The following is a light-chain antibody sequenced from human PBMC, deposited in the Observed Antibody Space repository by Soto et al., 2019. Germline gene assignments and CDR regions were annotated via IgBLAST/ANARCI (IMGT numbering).Light chain of an antibody. Sequence: IVLTQSPATLSLSPGERATLSCRASQSVSSSLAWYQHQPGQAPRLLLYDASNRATGIPARFSGSGSGTDFTLTISSLEPEDFAFYYCQQRSNWPLTFGGGTKVDIK. J-gene: IGKJ4*01. CDR3: QQRSNWPLT. V-gene: IGKV3-11*01. CDR1: QSVSSS. CDR2: DAS.